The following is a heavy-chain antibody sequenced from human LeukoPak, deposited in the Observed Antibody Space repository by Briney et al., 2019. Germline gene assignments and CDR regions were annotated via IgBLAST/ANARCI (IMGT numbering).Heavy chain of an antibody. Sequence: ASVKVSCKASGYTFTSYGISWVRQAPGQGLEWMGWISAYNGNTNYAQKLQGRVTMTTDTSTSTAYMELRSLRSDDTAVYYCARDPNRMVRGVIIPNCFDYWGQGTLVTVSS. V-gene: IGHV1-18*01. CDR1: GYTFTSYG. CDR2: ISAYNGNT. D-gene: IGHD3-10*01. CDR3: ARDPNRMVRGVIIPNCFDY. J-gene: IGHJ4*02.